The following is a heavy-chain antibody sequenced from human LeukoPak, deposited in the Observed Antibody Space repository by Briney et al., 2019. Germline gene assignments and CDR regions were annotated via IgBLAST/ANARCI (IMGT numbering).Heavy chain of an antibody. CDR2: ISSDGSNE. Sequence: AESLTLSCVASGFTFSHYGIHWVRQAPGKGLEWVAGISSDGSNENYAEPVKGRFTISRDNSKHTVYLQMNSLRTEDTAVYYCAKDAPSNSSSWSGPFDYWGQGTLVTVSS. J-gene: IGHJ4*02. V-gene: IGHV3-30*18. D-gene: IGHD6-13*01. CDR3: AKDAPSNSSSWSGPFDY. CDR1: GFTFSHYG.